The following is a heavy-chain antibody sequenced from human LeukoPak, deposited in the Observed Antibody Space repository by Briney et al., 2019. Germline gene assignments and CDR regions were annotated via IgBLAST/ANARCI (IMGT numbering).Heavy chain of an antibody. Sequence: KLQGRVTMTTDTSTSTAYMELRSLRSDDTAVYYCAKVVNSGYYYYFDYWGQGTLVTVSS. CDR3: AKVVNSGYYYYFDY. V-gene: IGHV1-18*01. J-gene: IGHJ4*02. D-gene: IGHD3-22*01.